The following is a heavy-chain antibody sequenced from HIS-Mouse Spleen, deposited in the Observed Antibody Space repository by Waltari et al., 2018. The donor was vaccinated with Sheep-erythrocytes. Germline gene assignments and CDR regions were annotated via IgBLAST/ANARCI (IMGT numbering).Heavy chain of an antibody. Sequence: EVQLVESGGGLVKPGGSLRLSCAASGFTFSSYSMNWVRQAPGKGLEWVSYIISSSSYIYYADSVKGRFTISRDNAKNSLYLQMNSLRAEDTAVYYCARDRAAEAFDIWGQGTMVTVSS. CDR3: ARDRAAEAFDI. J-gene: IGHJ3*02. D-gene: IGHD6-13*01. CDR2: IISSSSYI. V-gene: IGHV3-21*05. CDR1: GFTFSSYS.